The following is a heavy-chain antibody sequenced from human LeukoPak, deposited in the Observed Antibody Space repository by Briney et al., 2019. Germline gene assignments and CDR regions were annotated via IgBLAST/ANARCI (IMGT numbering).Heavy chain of an antibody. CDR2: IYYSGST. Sequence: KTSETLSLTCTVSGGSISSTTYYWGWIRQPPGKGLEWIGSIYYSGSTYYNPSLKSRVTISGDTSKNQFSLKVTSVTAADTAVYYCARHDSSGPYNAFDIWGQGTMVTVSS. J-gene: IGHJ3*02. V-gene: IGHV4-39*01. CDR1: GGSISSTTYY. D-gene: IGHD3-22*01. CDR3: ARHDSSGPYNAFDI.